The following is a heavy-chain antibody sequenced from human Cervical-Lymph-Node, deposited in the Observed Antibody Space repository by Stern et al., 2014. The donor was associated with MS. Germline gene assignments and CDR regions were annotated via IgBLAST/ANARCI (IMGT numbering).Heavy chain of an antibody. D-gene: IGHD3-10*01. Sequence: QVQLGQSGGGVVQPGRSLRLSCAASGFTFSSYGMHWVRQAPGKGLEWVAVIWYDGSNKYYADSVKGRFTISRDNSKNTLYRQMNSLRAEDTAVYYCARDRGGKGPVDYWGQGTLVTVSS. V-gene: IGHV3-33*01. J-gene: IGHJ4*02. CDR2: IWYDGSNK. CDR1: GFTFSSYG. CDR3: ARDRGGKGPVDY.